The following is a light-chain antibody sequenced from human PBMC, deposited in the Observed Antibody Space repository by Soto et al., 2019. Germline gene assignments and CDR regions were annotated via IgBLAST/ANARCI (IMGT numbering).Light chain of an antibody. J-gene: IGKJ1*01. CDR1: QGIRND. CDR2: GAS. CDR3: LQYDSYPRT. V-gene: IGKV1-6*01. Sequence: AIQLTQSPSSLSASVGDRVSITCRASQGIRNDLGWYQQKPGKAPKLLIHGASSLQSGVPSRFSGSASGTEFTLTISSLQPEDFALYYCLQYDSYPRTFGQGTKVEI.